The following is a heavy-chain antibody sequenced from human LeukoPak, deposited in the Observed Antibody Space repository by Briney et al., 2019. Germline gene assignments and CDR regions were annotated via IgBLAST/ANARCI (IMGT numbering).Heavy chain of an antibody. CDR1: GFTLSSHA. D-gene: IGHD1-26*01. Sequence: SRRLSCEASGFTLSSHAMHWIRPAPSKGLEWVEVLSYEGGKEYYADCVKGRFTLSRDTSRNALYLQMCRLGPEDTAVYYCARDREAYYYNGIDVWGQGTTVTVS. J-gene: IGHJ6*02. CDR3: ARDREAYYYNGIDV. CDR2: LSYEGGKE. V-gene: IGHV3-30-3*01.